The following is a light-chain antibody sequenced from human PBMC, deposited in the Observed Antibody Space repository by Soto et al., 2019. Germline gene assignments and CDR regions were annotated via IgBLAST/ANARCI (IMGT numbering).Light chain of an antibody. CDR2: DAS. J-gene: IGKJ3*01. CDR3: QQYDSLPTFG. Sequence: DIQMTQSPSSLSASVGDRVTITCPASQDIRKYLNWYQQKPGKAPKLLIYDASKLETGVPSRFSGSGSGTDFIFTISSLQPEDFSTYYCQQYDSLPTFGFGPGTTVDI. CDR1: QDIRKY. V-gene: IGKV1-33*01.